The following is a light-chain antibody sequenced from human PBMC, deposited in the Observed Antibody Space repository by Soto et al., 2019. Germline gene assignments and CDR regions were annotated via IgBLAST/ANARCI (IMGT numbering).Light chain of an antibody. Sequence: QSVLTQPPSASGSPGQSVTISCTGTSSDVGGYNYVSWYQQYPGKVPKLMVYEVNKRPAGVPDRFSGSKSGNAASLTVSGLQAEYEADYYCTSYAGGNNVFGTGTKVTVL. J-gene: IGLJ1*01. V-gene: IGLV2-8*01. CDR3: TSYAGGNNV. CDR1: SSDVGGYNY. CDR2: EVN.